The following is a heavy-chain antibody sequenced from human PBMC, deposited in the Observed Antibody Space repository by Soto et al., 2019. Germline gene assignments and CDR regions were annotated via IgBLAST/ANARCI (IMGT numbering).Heavy chain of an antibody. J-gene: IGHJ4*02. CDR3: ANWGGLNFPRLY. D-gene: IGHD3-16*01. CDR2: IHQFFSP. CDR1: GGSLDTDDW. V-gene: IGHV4-4*02. Sequence: QVRLQESGSRLVKPSGTLSLTCLISGGSLDTDDWWTWVRQTPGKGLEWIGEIHQFFSPNYNSSLKSRVTISMDKSNNQFSLRLTSMTAADTAIYYCANWGGLNFPRLYSGPGILVTVSS.